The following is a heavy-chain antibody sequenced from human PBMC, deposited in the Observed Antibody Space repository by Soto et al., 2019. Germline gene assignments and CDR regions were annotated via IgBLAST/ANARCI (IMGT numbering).Heavy chain of an antibody. Sequence: PGGSLRLSCAASGFTFSSYGMHWVRQAPGKGLEWVAVIWYDGSNKYYADSVKGRFTISRDNSKNTLYLQMNSLRAEDTAVYYCARDYYDFWSGYYHYYYGMDVWGQGTTVTVSS. CDR3: ARDYYDFWSGYYHYYYGMDV. CDR1: GFTFSSYG. CDR2: IWYDGSNK. D-gene: IGHD3-3*01. V-gene: IGHV3-33*01. J-gene: IGHJ6*02.